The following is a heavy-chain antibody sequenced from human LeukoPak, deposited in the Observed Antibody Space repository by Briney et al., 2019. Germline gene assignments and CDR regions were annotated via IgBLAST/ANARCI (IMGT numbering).Heavy chain of an antibody. CDR1: GFTFSSYS. Sequence: GGSLGLSCAASGFTFSSYSMNWVRQAPGKGLEWVSYISSGSSTIYYADSVKGRFTISRDNAKNSLYLQMNSLRAEDTAVYYCARWCSSSSCFRGFDYWGQGTLVTVSS. V-gene: IGHV3-48*01. J-gene: IGHJ4*02. CDR2: ISSGSSTI. CDR3: ARWCSSSSCFRGFDY. D-gene: IGHD2-2*01.